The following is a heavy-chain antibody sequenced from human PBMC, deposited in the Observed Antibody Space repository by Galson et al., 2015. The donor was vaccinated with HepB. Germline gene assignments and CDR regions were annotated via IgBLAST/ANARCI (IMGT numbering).Heavy chain of an antibody. CDR3: ARDFGWNFDL. V-gene: IGHV3-30-3*01. Sequence: SLRLSCAASGFTFSAHNMHWVRQAPVKGLEWLAIISPDGSTTIYADSVKGQSTISRDNSKNSLFLQVDGLRPEDTAMYYCARDFGWNFDLWGQGTLVTVSS. CDR1: GFTFSAHN. D-gene: IGHD3-9*01. CDR2: ISPDGSTT. J-gene: IGHJ4*02.